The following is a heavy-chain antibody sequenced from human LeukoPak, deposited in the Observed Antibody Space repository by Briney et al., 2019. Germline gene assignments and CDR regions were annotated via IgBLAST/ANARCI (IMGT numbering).Heavy chain of an antibody. J-gene: IGHJ4*02. CDR2: IGGSGGST. D-gene: IGHD6-13*01. V-gene: IGHV3-23*01. Sequence: GGSLRLSCAASGFTFSSYAMSWVRQAPGKGLEWVSSIGGSGGSTYYADSVKGRFTISRDNSKNTLYLQMNSLRAEDTAVYYCTKVETAAAATLRGFDYWGQGTLVTVSS. CDR3: TKVETAAAATLRGFDY. CDR1: GFTFSSYA.